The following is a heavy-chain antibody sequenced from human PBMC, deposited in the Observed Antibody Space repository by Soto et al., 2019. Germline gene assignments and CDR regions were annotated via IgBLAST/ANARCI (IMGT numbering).Heavy chain of an antibody. Sequence: GGSLRLSCAASGFTFSSYAMSWVRQAPGKGLEWVSAISGSGGSTYYADSVKGRFTISRDNSKNTLYLQMNSLRAEDTAVYYCAKRRSSSSLYYYYGMDVWGQGTTVTVSS. V-gene: IGHV3-23*01. CDR1: GFTFSSYA. D-gene: IGHD6-6*01. CDR3: AKRRSSSSLYYYYGMDV. J-gene: IGHJ6*02. CDR2: ISGSGGST.